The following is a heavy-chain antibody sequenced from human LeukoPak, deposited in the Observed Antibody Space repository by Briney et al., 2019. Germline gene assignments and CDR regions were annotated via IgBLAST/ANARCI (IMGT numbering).Heavy chain of an antibody. J-gene: IGHJ6*03. D-gene: IGHD5-12*01. V-gene: IGHV4-34*01. CDR1: GGSFSDYY. CDR2: INHSGST. Sequence: PSETLSLTCAVYGGSFSDYYWSWIRQPPGKGLEWIGEINHSGSTNYNPSLNSRVTISVDTSKNQLSLRLSSVTAADTAVYYCARGVGDSYYYYMDVWGKGTTVTLSS. CDR3: ARGVGDSYYYYMDV.